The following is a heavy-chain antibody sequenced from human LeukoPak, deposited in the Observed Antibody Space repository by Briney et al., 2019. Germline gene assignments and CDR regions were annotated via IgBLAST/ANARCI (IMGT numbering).Heavy chain of an antibody. Sequence: SETLSLTCTVSGXSISSYYWSWIRQPPGKGLEWIGYIYYSGSTNYNPSLKSRVTISVDTSKNQFSLKLSSVTAADTAVYYCASSSSGWYGIGWFDPWGQGTLVTVSS. J-gene: IGHJ5*02. D-gene: IGHD6-19*01. CDR2: IYYSGST. CDR3: ASSSSGWYGIGWFDP. V-gene: IGHV4-59*01. CDR1: GXSISSYY.